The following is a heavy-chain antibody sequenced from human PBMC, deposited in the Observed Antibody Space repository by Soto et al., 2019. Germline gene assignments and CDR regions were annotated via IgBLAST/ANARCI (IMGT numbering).Heavy chain of an antibody. Sequence: GGSLRLSCAASGFTFSSYGMHWVRQAPGKGLEWVAVIWYDGSNKYYADSVKGRFTISRDNSKNTLYLQMNSLRAEDTAVYYCARAHRKQYYYYYGMDVWGQGTTVTVSS. CDR3: ARAHRKQYYYYYGMDV. J-gene: IGHJ6*02. D-gene: IGHD6-13*01. V-gene: IGHV3-33*01. CDR2: IWYDGSNK. CDR1: GFTFSSYG.